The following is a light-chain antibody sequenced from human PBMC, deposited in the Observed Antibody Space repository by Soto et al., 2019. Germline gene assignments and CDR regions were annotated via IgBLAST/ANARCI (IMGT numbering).Light chain of an antibody. V-gene: IGKV3-20*01. CDR3: QQYGSSPRT. Sequence: EIVLTQSPGTLSLSPGERATLSCRSSQSVSSSYLAWYQQKPGHAPRLLIYGASSRFTGIPDRFSGSGSVTDFTLTISGLEPEDFAVYYSQQYGSSPRTCGQGTKLEIK. CDR2: GAS. J-gene: IGKJ1*01. CDR1: QSVSSSY.